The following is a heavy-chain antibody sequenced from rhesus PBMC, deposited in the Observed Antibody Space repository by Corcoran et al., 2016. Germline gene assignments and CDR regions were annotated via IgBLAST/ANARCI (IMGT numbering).Heavy chain of an antibody. CDR2: IYGSSWST. J-gene: IGHJ4*01. CDR3: ARDPGYSGYSHFDC. CDR1: GYSISSGYD. Sequence: QVQLQESGPGVVKPSVTLSLTCAATGYSISSGYDCSWIRLLPGQGTGWIGYIYGSSWSTNYNPSLKNRVTISKDTSKDQFSLKLSSVPAADTAVYYCARDPGYSGYSHFDCWGQGVLVTVSS. D-gene: IGHD5-42*01. V-gene: IGHV4-76*01.